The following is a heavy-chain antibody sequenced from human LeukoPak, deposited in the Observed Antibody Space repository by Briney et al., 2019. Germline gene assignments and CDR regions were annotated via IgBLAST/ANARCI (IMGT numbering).Heavy chain of an antibody. CDR2: ISWDGGST. V-gene: IGHV3-43*02. J-gene: IGHJ4*02. Sequence: GGSLRLSCAASGFTFSSYAMSWVRQAPGKGLEWVSLISWDGGSTYYADSVKGRFTISRDNSKNSLYLQMNSPRTEDTALYYCAKGKGYFDYWGQGTLVTVSS. CDR1: GFTFSSYA. CDR3: AKGKGYFDY.